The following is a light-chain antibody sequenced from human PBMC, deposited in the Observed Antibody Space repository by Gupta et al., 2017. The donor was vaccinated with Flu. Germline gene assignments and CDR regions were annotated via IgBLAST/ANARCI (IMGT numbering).Light chain of an antibody. CDR3: QQYGSFPWT. CDR1: HSVSSNY. V-gene: IGKV3-20*01. J-gene: IGKJ1*01. Sequence: ERATLACRASHSVSSNYLAWYQQKPGQAPRLVIYGASSWATGIPDRFSGSGSGTDFSLTISRLEPEDFAVYYCQQYGSFPWTFGQGTKVEIK. CDR2: GAS.